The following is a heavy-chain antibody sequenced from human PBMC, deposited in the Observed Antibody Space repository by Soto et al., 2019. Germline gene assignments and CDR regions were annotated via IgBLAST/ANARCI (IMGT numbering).Heavy chain of an antibody. CDR1: GFTFSNYE. CDR2: IDTSGDAM. J-gene: IGHJ4*02. D-gene: IGHD2-21*01. V-gene: IGHV3-48*03. CDR3: ARESIGCGGDCLVY. Sequence: GGSLRLSCAVSGFTFSNYEWNWVRQAPGKGLEWISYIDTSGDAMFYAASVKGRFAVSRDNTMNSLYLQMNSLRAEDTAAYYCARESIGCGGDCLVYWGQGTLVTVSS.